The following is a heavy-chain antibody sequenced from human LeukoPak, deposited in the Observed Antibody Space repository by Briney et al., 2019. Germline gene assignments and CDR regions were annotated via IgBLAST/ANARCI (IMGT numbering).Heavy chain of an antibody. CDR2: ISGSGGST. CDR1: GFTFSSYA. V-gene: IGHV3-23*01. Sequence: GGSLRLSCAASGFTFSSYAMSWVRQAPEKGLEGVSAISGSGGSTYYADSVKGRFTISRDNSKNTLYLQMNSLRAEDTAVYYCAKEWTARPKQTTCDPWGQGTLVTVSS. J-gene: IGHJ5*02. D-gene: IGHD1/OR15-1a*01. CDR3: AKEWTARPKQTTCDP.